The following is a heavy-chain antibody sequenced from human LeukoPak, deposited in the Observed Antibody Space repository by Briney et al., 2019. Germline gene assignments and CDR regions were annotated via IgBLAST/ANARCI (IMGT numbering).Heavy chain of an antibody. CDR1: GFTFSNAW. J-gene: IGHJ4*02. D-gene: IGHD3-3*01. V-gene: IGHV3-15*01. Sequence: GGSLRLSCAASGFTFSNAWMSWVRQAPGKGLEWVGRIKSKTDGGTTDYAAPVKGRFTISRDDSKNTLYLQMNSLKTEDTAVYYCTTDLYYDFWSGYYPYDYWGQGTLVTVSS. CDR3: TTDLYYDFWSGYYPYDY. CDR2: IKSKTDGGTT.